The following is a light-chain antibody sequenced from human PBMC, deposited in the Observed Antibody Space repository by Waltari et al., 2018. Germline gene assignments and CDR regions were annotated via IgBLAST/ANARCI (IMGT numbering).Light chain of an antibody. J-gene: IGKJ3*01. CDR2: RAA. V-gene: IGKV1-5*03. CDR1: QRIGDW. Sequence: DIQLTQSPPTLSASIGDSVTITCRASQRIGDWLAWYQQKPGKPPKLLVQRAATLENGVPSRFSGRESGTEFTLTINNLQPDDFATYFCHQYLASSTFGAGTTVDFK. CDR3: HQYLASST.